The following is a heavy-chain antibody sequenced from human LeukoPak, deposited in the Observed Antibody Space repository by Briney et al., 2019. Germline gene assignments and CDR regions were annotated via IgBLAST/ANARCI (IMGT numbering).Heavy chain of an antibody. V-gene: IGHV4-4*07. CDR2: IYTSGST. J-gene: IGHJ5*02. D-gene: IGHD3-10*01. CDR3: ARHPLHPPYYYGSGSYYNGRPNSFDP. Sequence: PSETLSLTCTVSGGSISSYYWSWIRQPGGKGLEWIGRIYTSGSTNYNPSLKSRVTMSVDTSKNQFSLKLSSVTAADTAVYYCARHPLHPPYYYGSGSYYNGRPNSFDPWGQGTLVTVSS. CDR1: GGSISSYY.